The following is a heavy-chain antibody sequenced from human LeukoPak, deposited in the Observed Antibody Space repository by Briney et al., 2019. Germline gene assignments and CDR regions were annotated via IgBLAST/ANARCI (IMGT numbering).Heavy chain of an antibody. CDR2: ISGSGGST. D-gene: IGHD1-26*01. CDR1: GFTFSSYA. Sequence: GGSLRLSCAASGFTFSSYAMSWVSQAPGKGLEWVSAISGSGGSTYYADSVKGRFTISRDNSKNTLYLQMNSLRAEDTAVYYCAKDRGSYLYYFDYWGQGTLVTVSS. J-gene: IGHJ4*02. V-gene: IGHV3-23*01. CDR3: AKDRGSYLYYFDY.